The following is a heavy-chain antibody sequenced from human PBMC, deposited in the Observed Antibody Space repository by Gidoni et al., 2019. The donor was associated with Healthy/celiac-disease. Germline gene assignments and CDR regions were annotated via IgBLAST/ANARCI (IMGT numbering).Heavy chain of an antibody. CDR2: IYYRGST. CDR1: GGSISSYS. J-gene: IGHJ3*02. V-gene: IGHV4-59*01. Sequence: QVQLQESGPGLVKPSETLSLTCTVSGGSISSYSWSWIRQPPGKGLEWIGYIYYRGSTNYNPSLKSRVTISVDTSKNQFSLKLSSVTAADTAVYYCARGEIVPAFDIWGQGTMVTVFS. CDR3: ARGEIVPAFDI. D-gene: IGHD5-12*01.